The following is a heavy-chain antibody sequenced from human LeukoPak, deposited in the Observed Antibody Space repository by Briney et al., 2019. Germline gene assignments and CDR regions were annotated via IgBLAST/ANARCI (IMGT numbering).Heavy chain of an antibody. J-gene: IGHJ6*04. CDR3: ARGLRSWVTATIPGV. CDR1: GFTFSSYS. V-gene: IGHV3-21*01. CDR2: IRSSSSYI. D-gene: IGHD2-21*02. Sequence: GGSLRLSCAASGFTFSSYSMNWVRQAPGKGLEWVSSIRSSSSYIYNADSVKGRFTISRDNAKNSLYLQMNSLRAEDTAVYYCARGLRSWVTATIPGVWGKGTTVTVSS.